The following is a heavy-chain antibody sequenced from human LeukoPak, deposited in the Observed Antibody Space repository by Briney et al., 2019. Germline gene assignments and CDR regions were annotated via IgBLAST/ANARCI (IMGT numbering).Heavy chain of an antibody. V-gene: IGHV4-34*01. D-gene: IGHD3-3*01. CDR2: INHSGST. J-gene: IGHJ3*02. CDR1: GGSFSGYY. CDR3: ARDILEWFHRGDGFDI. Sequence: SETLSLTCAVYGGSFSGYYWSWIRQPPGKGLEWIGEINHSGSTNYNPSLKSRVTISVDTSKNQFSLKLSSVTAADTAVYYCARDILEWFHRGDGFDIWGQGTMVTVSA.